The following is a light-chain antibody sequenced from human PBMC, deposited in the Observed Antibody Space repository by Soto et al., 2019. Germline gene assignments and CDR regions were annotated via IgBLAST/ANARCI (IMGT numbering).Light chain of an antibody. CDR3: QQSYRTPYT. CDR1: QTISSN. V-gene: IGKV1-39*01. CDR2: AAS. J-gene: IGKJ2*01. Sequence: DIQMTQSPSSLSASVGDRVTIACRAGQTISSNLNWYQQKPGKAPKLLIYAASTLLSGVPSRFSGSRSGTDFTLTISSLQPEDFATYYCQQSYRTPYTFGRGTKLEIK.